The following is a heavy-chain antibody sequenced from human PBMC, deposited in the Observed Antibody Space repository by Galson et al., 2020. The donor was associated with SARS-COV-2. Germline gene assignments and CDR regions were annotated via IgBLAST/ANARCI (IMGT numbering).Heavy chain of an antibody. J-gene: IGHJ5*02. CDR3: ARHVGQIAARSRWFDP. V-gene: IGHV4-39*01. D-gene: IGHD6-6*01. CDR2: EYYSGST. CDR1: GDSISSSYSY. Sequence: SETLSLTCTVSGDSISSSYSYWGWIPQPPGQGLEWIGSEYYSGSTNYNPSLKTRVTISIDTSKNEFYLKVNSVTAADTAVFYCARHVGQIAARSRWFDPWGQGTLVTVSS.